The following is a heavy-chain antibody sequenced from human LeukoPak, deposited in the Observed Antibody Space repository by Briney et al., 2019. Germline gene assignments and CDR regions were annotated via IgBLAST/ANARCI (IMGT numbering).Heavy chain of an antibody. D-gene: IGHD3-10*01. Sequence: GGSLRLSCAASGFNFCSYGMHWVRQAPGKGLEWVAFTRYDGSNKYYADSVKGRFTISRDNSKNTLYLQMNSLRAEDTAVYYCAKDRSPGNYPHYWGQGTLVTVSS. CDR3: AKDRSPGNYPHY. CDR2: TRYDGSNK. V-gene: IGHV3-30*02. J-gene: IGHJ4*02. CDR1: GFNFCSYG.